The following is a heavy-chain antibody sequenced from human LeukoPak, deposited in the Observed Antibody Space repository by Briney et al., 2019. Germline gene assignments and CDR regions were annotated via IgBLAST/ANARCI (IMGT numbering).Heavy chain of an antibody. V-gene: IGHV3-23*01. CDR3: AKGYRGSYYGWFDP. CDR2: ISGSGGST. CDR1: GFTFSSYA. D-gene: IGHD1-26*01. J-gene: IGHJ5*02. Sequence: PGGSLRLSCAASGFTFSSYAMGWVRQAPGKGLEWVSAISGSGGSTYYADSVKGRFTISRDNSKNTLYLQMNSLRAEDTAVYYCAKGYRGSYYGWFDPWGQGTLVTVSS.